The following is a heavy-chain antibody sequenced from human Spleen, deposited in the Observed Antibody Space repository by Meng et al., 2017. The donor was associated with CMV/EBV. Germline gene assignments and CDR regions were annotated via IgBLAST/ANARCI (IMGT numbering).Heavy chain of an antibody. V-gene: IGHV3-48*04. CDR2: ISSGGSTI. CDR1: AFTFSSYS. D-gene: IGHD3-10*01. J-gene: IGHJ6*02. CDR3: ARDIRGSDYYYGMDV. Sequence: GESLKISCTASAFTFSSYSINWVRQAPGKGLEWVSYISSGGSTIYYADSVKGRFTISRDNAKNSLFLQMNSLRAEDTAVYYCARDIRGSDYYYGMDVWGQGTTVTVSS.